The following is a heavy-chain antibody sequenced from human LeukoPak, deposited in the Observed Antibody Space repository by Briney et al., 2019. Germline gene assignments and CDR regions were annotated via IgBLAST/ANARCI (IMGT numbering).Heavy chain of an antibody. CDR3: ATSSGYGFLFEY. CDR2: FDPEDSET. J-gene: IGHJ4*02. D-gene: IGHD3-22*01. V-gene: IGHV1-24*01. CDR1: GYTLTDLF. Sequence: ASVTVSFMVSGYTLTDLFMHWVRQAPGKGVEGMGGFDPEDSETIYAQNFQGRVTMTEDTSTDTAYMEVRSLRSEDTAVYYCATSSGYGFLFEYWGQGTLVTASS.